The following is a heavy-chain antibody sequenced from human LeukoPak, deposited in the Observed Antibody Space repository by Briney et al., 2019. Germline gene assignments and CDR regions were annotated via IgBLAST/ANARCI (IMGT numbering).Heavy chain of an antibody. V-gene: IGHV4-34*01. CDR3: ARAHAGYSSGWHDY. D-gene: IGHD6-19*01. CDR2: IYHSGST. Sequence: SETLSLTCAVYGGSFSGYYWSWIRQPPGKGLEWIGSIYHSGSTYYNPSLKSRVTISVDTSKNQFSLKLSSVTAADTAVYYCARAHAGYSSGWHDYWGQGTLVTVSS. CDR1: GGSFSGYY. J-gene: IGHJ4*02.